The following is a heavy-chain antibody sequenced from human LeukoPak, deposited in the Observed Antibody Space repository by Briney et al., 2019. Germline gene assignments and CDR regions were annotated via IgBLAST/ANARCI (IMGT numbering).Heavy chain of an antibody. Sequence: GGSLRLSCAASGFTFSSYWMNWARQAPGKGLEWVASINHNGNVNYYVDSVKGRFTISRDNSKSTLYLQMDSLRADDTAVYYCAKDAKPRLAGWFDPWGQGTPVTVSS. CDR2: INHNGNVN. CDR3: AKDAKPRLAGWFDP. V-gene: IGHV3-7*03. J-gene: IGHJ5*02. CDR1: GFTFSSYW.